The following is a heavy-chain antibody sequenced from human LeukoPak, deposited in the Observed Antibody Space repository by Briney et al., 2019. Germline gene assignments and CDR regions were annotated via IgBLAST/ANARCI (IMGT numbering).Heavy chain of an antibody. D-gene: IGHD3-9*01. CDR3: VLGDILTGYWAEYFPY. V-gene: IGHV1-18*01. J-gene: IGHJ4*02. CDR2: FGGHNGNT. CDR1: GYTFTTYG. Sequence: ASVKVSCKTSGYTFTTYGLPGGRQARGQGFNGLGWFGGHNGNTNYAHKFQGRVSMTTDTPTRTAYMELKSLRSDDTAVYYCVLGDILTGYWAEYFPYWGQGTLVTVSS.